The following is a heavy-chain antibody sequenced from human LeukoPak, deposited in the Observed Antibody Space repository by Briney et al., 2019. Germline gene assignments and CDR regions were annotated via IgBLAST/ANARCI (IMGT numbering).Heavy chain of an antibody. CDR2: ISDSSGST. J-gene: IGHJ4*02. V-gene: IGHV3-23*01. CDR1: GFTFSSYA. CDR3: VRLPWELPDD. Sequence: GGSLSLSCAASGFTFSSYAMSWVRQAPGKGLEWVSSISDSSGSTYYADSVKGRFTISRDNSKNTLYVQMNSLRAEDTALYYCVRLPWELPDDWGQGILVTVSS. D-gene: IGHD1-26*01.